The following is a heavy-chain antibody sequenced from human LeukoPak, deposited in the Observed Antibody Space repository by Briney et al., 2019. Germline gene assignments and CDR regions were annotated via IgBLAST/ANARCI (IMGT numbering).Heavy chain of an antibody. Sequence: GGSLRLSCAASGFTFGDYYMTWIRQVPGKGPDWISYISSSGDTTYADSVRGRFTISRDNARNSLYLEMNSLRAEDTAVYYCTKGRFWCTPWGQGTLVTVSS. CDR1: GFTFGDYY. V-gene: IGHV3-11*01. J-gene: IGHJ5*02. CDR2: ISSSGDTT. D-gene: IGHD2-8*01. CDR3: TKGRFWCTP.